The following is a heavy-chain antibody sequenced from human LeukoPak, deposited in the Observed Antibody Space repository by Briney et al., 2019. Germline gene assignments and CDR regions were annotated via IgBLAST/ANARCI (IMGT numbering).Heavy chain of an antibody. CDR1: GGSISSSSYY. D-gene: IGHD4-17*01. CDR3: ARGKTTADRRFEN. J-gene: IGHJ4*02. Sequence: SETLSLTCTVSGGSISSSSYYWGWIRQPPGKGLEWIGSIYYSGSTYYNPSLKSRVTISVDTSKNQFSLKLSSVTAADTAVYYCARGKTTADRRFENWGQGTLVTVSS. V-gene: IGHV4-39*07. CDR2: IYYSGST.